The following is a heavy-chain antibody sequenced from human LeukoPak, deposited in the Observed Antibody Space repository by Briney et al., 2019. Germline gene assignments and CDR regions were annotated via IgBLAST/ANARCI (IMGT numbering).Heavy chain of an antibody. CDR1: GGSISSYY. J-gene: IGHJ4*02. D-gene: IGHD2-15*01. V-gene: IGHV4-59*01. Sequence: SETLSLTCTVSGGSISSYYWSWIRQPPGKGVEWIGYIYYSGSTNYNPSLKSRVTISVDTSKNQFSLKLSSVTAADTAVYYCARGCSGGSCYVYWGQGTLVTVSS. CDR2: IYYSGST. CDR3: ARGCSGGSCYVY.